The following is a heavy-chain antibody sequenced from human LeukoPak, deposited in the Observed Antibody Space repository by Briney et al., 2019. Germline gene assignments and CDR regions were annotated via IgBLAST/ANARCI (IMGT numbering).Heavy chain of an antibody. Sequence: GGSLRLSCAASGFTFSDYYMSWIRQAPGKGLEWVSYISSSGSTIYYADSVKGRFTISRDNAKNSLYLQMNSLRAEDTAVYYCAKTAAIVVVVAANDYWGQGTLVTVSS. CDR3: AKTAAIVVVVAANDY. J-gene: IGHJ4*02. V-gene: IGHV3-11*01. CDR2: ISSSGSTI. D-gene: IGHD2-15*01. CDR1: GFTFSDYY.